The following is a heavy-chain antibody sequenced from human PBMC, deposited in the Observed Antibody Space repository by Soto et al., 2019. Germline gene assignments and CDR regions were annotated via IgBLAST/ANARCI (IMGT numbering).Heavy chain of an antibody. CDR2: INTNNGNT. CDR1: GYTFTSYG. CDR3: ARDLLGSFDV. V-gene: IGHV1-18*01. Sequence: QVQLVQSGAVVKKPGASVKVSCKASGYTFTSYGIQWVRQAPGQGLEWMGWINTNNGNTNSAQRLQGRVTMTADTSTRTGYMELGSLRSDDTVIYYCARDLLGSFDVWGHGTMVTISS. J-gene: IGHJ3*01. D-gene: IGHD3-10*02.